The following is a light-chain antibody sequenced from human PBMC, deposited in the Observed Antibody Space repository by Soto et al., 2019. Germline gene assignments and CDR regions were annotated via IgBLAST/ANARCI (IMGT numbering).Light chain of an antibody. V-gene: IGLV2-18*02. CDR3: SSFASDTTYV. CDR2: EFS. Sequence: QSVLTQPPSVSGSPGQSVAVSCTGTSSDVGSYNRGSCYQQPPATAPKLMIYEFSNRPSGVPDRFSGSKSGNTASLTISGLQAEVEADYCCSSFASDTTYVFGTGTKLTVL. CDR1: SSDVGSYNR. J-gene: IGLJ1*01.